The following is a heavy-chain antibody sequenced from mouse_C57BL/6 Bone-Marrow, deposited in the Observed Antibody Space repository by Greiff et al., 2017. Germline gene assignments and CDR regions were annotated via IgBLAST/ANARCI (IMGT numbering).Heavy chain of an antibody. CDR3: AMGRRRPGFAY. D-gene: IGHD4-1*01. CDR2: IRNKANGYTT. Sequence: EVKLVESGGGLVQPGGSLSLSCAASGFTFTDYYMSWVRQPPGKALEWLGLIRNKANGYTTEYSASVTGRFTISRDNSQSILDLQMNALRAEDSATYYGAMGRRRPGFAYWGQGTLVTVSA. CDR1: GFTFTDYY. J-gene: IGHJ3*01. V-gene: IGHV7-3*01.